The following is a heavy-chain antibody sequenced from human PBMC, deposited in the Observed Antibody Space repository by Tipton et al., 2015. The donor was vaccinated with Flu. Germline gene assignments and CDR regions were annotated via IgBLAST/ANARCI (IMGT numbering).Heavy chain of an antibody. CDR3: AREGFNKYDDYVWGSRSNFDH. CDR2: ISGSGAYI. Sequence: SLRLSCEASGFNFRTYTMNWVRQAPGKGLEWVSSISGSGAYIYSADAVKGRFTISRDNAKNSLYLQMTSLRAEDTAIYYCAREGFNKYDDYVWGSRSNFDHWGQGILVTVSS. J-gene: IGHJ4*02. CDR1: GFNFRTYT. V-gene: IGHV3-21*01. D-gene: IGHD3-16*01.